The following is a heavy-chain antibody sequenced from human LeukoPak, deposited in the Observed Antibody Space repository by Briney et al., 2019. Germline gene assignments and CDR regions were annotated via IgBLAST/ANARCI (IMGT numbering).Heavy chain of an antibody. J-gene: IGHJ5*02. Sequence: GGSLRLSCAASGFTFSSYGMNWVRQAPGKGLEWVSSISSSSSYIYYADSVKGRFTISRDNAKNSLYLQMNSLGAEDTAVYYCARDSSTWFNWFDPWGQGTLVSVSS. CDR2: ISSSSSYI. CDR3: ARDSSTWFNWFDP. CDR1: GFTFSSYG. V-gene: IGHV3-21*01. D-gene: IGHD6-13*01.